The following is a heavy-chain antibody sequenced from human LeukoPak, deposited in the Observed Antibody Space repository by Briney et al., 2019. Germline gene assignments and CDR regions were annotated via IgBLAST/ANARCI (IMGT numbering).Heavy chain of an antibody. CDR1: GGSISSYY. CDR2: IYYSGST. V-gene: IGHV4-59*01. CDR3: ARERLPMAAAAHANAFDI. J-gene: IGHJ3*02. D-gene: IGHD6-13*01. Sequence: SETLSLTCTVSGGSISSYYWSWIRQPPGKGLEWIGYIYYSGSTNYNPSLKSRVTISLDTSKNQFSLKLSSVTAADTAVYYCARERLPMAAAAHANAFDIWGQGTMVTVSS.